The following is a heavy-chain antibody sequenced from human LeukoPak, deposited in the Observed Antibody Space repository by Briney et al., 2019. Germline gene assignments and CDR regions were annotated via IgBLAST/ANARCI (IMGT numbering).Heavy chain of an antibody. CDR2: IIPIFGTA. CDR1: GGTFSSYA. Sequence: ASVKVSCKASGGTFSSYAISWVRQAPGQGLEWMGGIIPIFGTANYAQKFQGRVTITADKSTSTAYMELSSLRSDDTAVYYCARVITEGPRYYYDSSDNWGFDIWGQGTMVTVSS. V-gene: IGHV1-69*06. CDR3: ARVITEGPRYYYDSSDNWGFDI. J-gene: IGHJ3*02. D-gene: IGHD3-22*01.